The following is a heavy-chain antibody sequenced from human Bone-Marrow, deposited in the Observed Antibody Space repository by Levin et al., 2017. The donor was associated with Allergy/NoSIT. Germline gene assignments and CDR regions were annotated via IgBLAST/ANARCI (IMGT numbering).Heavy chain of an antibody. Sequence: GSLRLSCTVSGGSISSYYWSWIRQPPGKGLEWIGYIYYSGSTNYNPSLESRVTISVDTSKNQFSLKLSSVTAADTAVYYCARGPIFLEQTNWFDPWGQGTLVTVSS. D-gene: IGHD3-3*01. CDR3: ARGPIFLEQTNWFDP. J-gene: IGHJ5*02. CDR2: IYYSGST. V-gene: IGHV4-59*01. CDR1: GGSISSYY.